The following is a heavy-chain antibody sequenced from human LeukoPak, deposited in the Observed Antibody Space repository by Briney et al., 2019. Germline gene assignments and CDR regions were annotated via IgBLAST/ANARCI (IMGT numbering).Heavy chain of an antibody. CDR3: LQDLKYYTDY. CDR2: ISGNGDGT. J-gene: IGHJ4*02. CDR1: GFIFNSYA. V-gene: IGHV3-23*01. Sequence: GGSLRLSCAASGFIFNSYAMNWVRQAPGKGLEWVAIISGNGDGTFYAGSVNGRFTIARDNSKNTLYLQMNSLRVEDTAMYYCLQDLKYYTDYWGQGALVTVSS. D-gene: IGHD2/OR15-2a*01.